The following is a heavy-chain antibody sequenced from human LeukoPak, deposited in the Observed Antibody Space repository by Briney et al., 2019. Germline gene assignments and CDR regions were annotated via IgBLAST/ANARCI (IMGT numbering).Heavy chain of an antibody. CDR2: INHSGST. D-gene: IGHD4-11*01. CDR3: ARNKRLQRHYYMDV. V-gene: IGHV4-34*01. Sequence: SETLSLTCAVYGGSFSGYYWSWICQPPGKGLEWIGEINHSGSTNYNPSLKSRVTISVDTSKNQFSLKLSSVTAADTAVYYCARNKRLQRHYYMDVWGKGTTVTVSS. J-gene: IGHJ6*03. CDR1: GGSFSGYY.